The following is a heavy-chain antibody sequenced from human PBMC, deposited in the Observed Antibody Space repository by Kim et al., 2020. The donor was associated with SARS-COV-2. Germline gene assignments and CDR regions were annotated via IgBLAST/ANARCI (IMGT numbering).Heavy chain of an antibody. J-gene: IGHJ4*02. Sequence: SETLSLTCTVSGASVSSSSYYWSWIRQTPGKGLDFIGYISHSGTTDYNPSLKSRLTIAVDTSRNQFSMKLNSVTAADTAIYYCTAAPTNYFFDHWGQGTL. CDR3: TAAPTNYFFDH. V-gene: IGHV4-61*01. CDR2: ISHSGTT. D-gene: IGHD6-13*01. CDR1: GASVSSSSYY.